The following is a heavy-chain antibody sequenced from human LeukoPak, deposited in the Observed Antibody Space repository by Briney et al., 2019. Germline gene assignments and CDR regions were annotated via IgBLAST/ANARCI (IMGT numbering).Heavy chain of an antibody. V-gene: IGHV3-30*04. CDR1: GFTFTDYT. D-gene: IGHD3-9*01. Sequence: GGSLRLSCAASGFTFTDYTIHWVRQAPGKGLEWLAVISYDGSKKNYADSVKGRFTISRDNSKNTLYLQMDSRRPEDTAVYYCARSAVILTGYYADYWGQGTLVTVSS. J-gene: IGHJ4*02. CDR2: ISYDGSKK. CDR3: ARSAVILTGYYADY.